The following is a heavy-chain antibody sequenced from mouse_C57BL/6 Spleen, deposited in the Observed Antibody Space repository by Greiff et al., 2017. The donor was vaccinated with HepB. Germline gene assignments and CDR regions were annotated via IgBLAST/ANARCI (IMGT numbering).Heavy chain of an antibody. CDR2: INPNNGGT. V-gene: IGHV1-26*01. CDR3: ARGTTITTVVENYFDY. D-gene: IGHD1-1*01. Sequence: VQLQQSGPELVKPGASVKISCKASGYTFTDYYMNWVKQSHGKSLEWIGDINPNNGGTSYNQKFKGKATLTVDKSSSTAYMELRSLTSEDSAVYYCARGTTITTVVENYFDYWGQGTTLTVSS. CDR1: GYTFTDYY. J-gene: IGHJ2*01.